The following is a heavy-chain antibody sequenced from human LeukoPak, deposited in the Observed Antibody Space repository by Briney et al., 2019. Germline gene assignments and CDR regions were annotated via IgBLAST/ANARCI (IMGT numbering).Heavy chain of an antibody. Sequence: GASVKVSCKASGYTFTGYYMHWVRQAPGQGLEWMGWINPNSGGTNYAQKFQGWVTMTRDTSISTAYMELSRLRSDDTAVYYCAREKDDSSGSPSYAFDIWGQGTMVTVSS. CDR1: GYTFTGYY. D-gene: IGHD3-22*01. V-gene: IGHV1-2*04. J-gene: IGHJ3*02. CDR2: INPNSGGT. CDR3: AREKDDSSGSPSYAFDI.